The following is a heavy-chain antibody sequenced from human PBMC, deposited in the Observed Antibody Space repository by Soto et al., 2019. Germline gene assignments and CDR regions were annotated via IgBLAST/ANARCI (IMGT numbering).Heavy chain of an antibody. D-gene: IGHD1-20*01. V-gene: IGHV4-31*03. CDR2: IYYSGST. Sequence: KPSETLSLTCTVSGGSISSGGYYWSWIRQHPGKGLEWIGYIYYSGSTYYNPSLKSRVIISVEKSKNQFSLKLSSVTAADTAVYYCARDGRYNWNLYGMDVWGQGTTVTV. CDR1: GGSISSGGYY. J-gene: IGHJ6*02. CDR3: ARDGRYNWNLYGMDV.